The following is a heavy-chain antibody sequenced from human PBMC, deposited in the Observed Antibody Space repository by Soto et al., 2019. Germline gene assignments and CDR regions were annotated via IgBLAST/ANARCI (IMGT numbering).Heavy chain of an antibody. D-gene: IGHD2-2*01. CDR2: IIPILGIA. CDR1: GGTFSSYT. CDR3: AREPREDIVVVPAAINNWFDP. V-gene: IGHV1-69*04. Sequence: SVKVSCKASGGTFSSYTISWVRQAPGQGLEWMGRIIPILGIANYAQKFQGRVTITADKSTSTVYMELSSLRSEDTAVYYCAREPREDIVVVPAAINNWFDPWGQ. J-gene: IGHJ5*02.